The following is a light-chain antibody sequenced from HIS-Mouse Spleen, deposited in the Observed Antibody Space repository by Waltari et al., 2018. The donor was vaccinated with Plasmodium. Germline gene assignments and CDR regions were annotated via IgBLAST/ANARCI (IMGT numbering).Light chain of an antibody. CDR3: QQYNNWSFT. CDR1: QSVSSN. Sequence: EIVMTQSPATLSVSPGERATLSCRASQSVSSNFAWYQPKPGQSPRLLIYGASTSATVIPARLSVSGSGTVFTLTISSLQSEDFAVYYCQQYNNWSFTFGPGTKVDIK. CDR2: GAS. V-gene: IGKV3-15*01. J-gene: IGKJ3*01.